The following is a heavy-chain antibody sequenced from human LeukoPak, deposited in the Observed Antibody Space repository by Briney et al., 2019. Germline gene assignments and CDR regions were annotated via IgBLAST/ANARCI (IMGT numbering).Heavy chain of an antibody. CDR2: IRYDGSNK. D-gene: IGHD5-18*01. Sequence: PGGSLGLSCAASEFTFSRYGMHWVRQAPGKGLEWVAFIRYDGSNKYYADSVKGRFTISRDNSKNTLYLQMNSLRAEDTAVYYCAKDALPGYSYGLHFDYWGQGTLVTVSS. V-gene: IGHV3-30*02. J-gene: IGHJ4*02. CDR3: AKDALPGYSYGLHFDY. CDR1: EFTFSRYG.